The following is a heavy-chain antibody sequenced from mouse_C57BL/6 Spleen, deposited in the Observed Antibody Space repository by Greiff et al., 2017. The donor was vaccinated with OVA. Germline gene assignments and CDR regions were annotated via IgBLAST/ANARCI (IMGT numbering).Heavy chain of an antibody. D-gene: IGHD2-5*01. J-gene: IGHJ1*03. CDR1: GFTFSDYG. CDR3: ARRAYYSNYWYFDV. Sequence: EVQLVESGGGLVKPGGSLKLSCAASGFTFSDYGMHWVRQAPEKGLEWVAYISSGSSTIYYADTVKGRFTISRDNAKNTLFLQMTSLRSEDTAMYYCARRAYYSNYWYFDVRGTGTTVTVSS. V-gene: IGHV5-17*01. CDR2: ISSGSSTI.